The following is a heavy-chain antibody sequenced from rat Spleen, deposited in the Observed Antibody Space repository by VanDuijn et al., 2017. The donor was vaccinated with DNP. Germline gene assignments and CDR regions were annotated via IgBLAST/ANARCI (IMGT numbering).Heavy chain of an antibody. Sequence: QVQLKESGPGLVQPSQTLSLTCTVSGFSLTTYGVNWVRQPPGKGLEWIAAISSGGSTYYNSVLKSRLSLSRDTSKSQVFLEMNSLQTEDTAIYFCTRRGPGSSYAMDAWGQGTSVTVSS. J-gene: IGHJ4*01. CDR3: TRRGPGSSYAMDA. V-gene: IGHV2S12*01. CDR2: ISSGGST. CDR1: GFSLTTYG. D-gene: IGHD1-4*01.